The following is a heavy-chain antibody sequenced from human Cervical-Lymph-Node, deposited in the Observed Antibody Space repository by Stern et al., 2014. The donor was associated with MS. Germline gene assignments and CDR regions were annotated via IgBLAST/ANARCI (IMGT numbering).Heavy chain of an antibody. V-gene: IGHV1-2*02. Sequence: QVQLVESGAEVKKPGASVKVSCKASGYTFSAHYLHWVRQAPGPGLAWMGWVNPNSGGTIYAPQFPGRVTMTRDTSTSTAFMELSRLTSDDTAIYYCARGPNEHWGGHYNSHAMDVWGQGTTVTVSS. CDR1: GYTFSAHY. CDR2: VNPNSGGT. D-gene: IGHD2-21*01. J-gene: IGHJ6*02. CDR3: ARGPNEHWGGHYNSHAMDV.